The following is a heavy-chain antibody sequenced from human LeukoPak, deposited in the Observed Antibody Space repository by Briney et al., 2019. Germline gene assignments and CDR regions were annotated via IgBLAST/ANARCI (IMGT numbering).Heavy chain of an antibody. CDR3: AKRAIAKRGGPVDV. Sequence: PGGSLRLSCAASGFTFSNYGMHWVRQAPGKGLEWVAVVSFDGIIKHYAEAVQGRFTISRDNSKNTLYLQMNSLRAEDTAVYYCAKRAIAKRGGPVDVWGQGTTATVTS. CDR1: GFTFSNYG. CDR2: VSFDGIIK. J-gene: IGHJ6*02. D-gene: IGHD6-13*01. V-gene: IGHV3-30*18.